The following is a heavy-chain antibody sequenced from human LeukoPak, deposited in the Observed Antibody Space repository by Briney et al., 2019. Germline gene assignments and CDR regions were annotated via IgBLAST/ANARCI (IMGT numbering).Heavy chain of an antibody. CDR3: ARDPVGATPSLVDY. CDR1: GGSISSSDYY. D-gene: IGHD1-26*01. J-gene: IGHJ4*02. Sequence: SETLSLTCTVSGGSISSSDYYWGWIRQPPGKGLEWIGSIYYSGSTYYNPSLKSRVTISVDTSKNQFSLKLSSVTAADTAVYYCARDPVGATPSLVDYWGQGTLVTVSS. CDR2: IYYSGST. V-gene: IGHV4-39*07.